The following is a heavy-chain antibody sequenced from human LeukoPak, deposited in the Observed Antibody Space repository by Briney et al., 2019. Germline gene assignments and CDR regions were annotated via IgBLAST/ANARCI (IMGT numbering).Heavy chain of an antibody. CDR3: ARANGDLWVDY. CDR2: INSDGRST. Sequence: PGGSLRLSRAASGFTFSSYWMHWVRQAPGKGLVWVSRINSDGRSTIYADSVKGRFTISRDNARNTLYLQMNSLRAEDTAVYYCARANGDLWVDYWGQGTLVTVSS. V-gene: IGHV3-74*01. D-gene: IGHD4-17*01. J-gene: IGHJ4*02. CDR1: GFTFSSYW.